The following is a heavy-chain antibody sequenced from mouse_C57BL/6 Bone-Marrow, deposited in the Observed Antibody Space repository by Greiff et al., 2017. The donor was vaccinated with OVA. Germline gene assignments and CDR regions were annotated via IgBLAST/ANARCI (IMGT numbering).Heavy chain of an antibody. D-gene: IGHD1-1*01. Sequence: EVKLVESGPVLVKPGASVKMSCKASGYTFTDYYMNWVKQSHGKSLEWIGVINPYNGGTSYNQKFKGKATLTVDKSSSTAYMELNSLTSEDSAVYYCARCTTVVAYYFDYWGQGTTLTVSS. CDR1: GYTFTDYY. V-gene: IGHV1-19*01. CDR2: INPYNGGT. CDR3: ARCTTVVAYYFDY. J-gene: IGHJ2*01.